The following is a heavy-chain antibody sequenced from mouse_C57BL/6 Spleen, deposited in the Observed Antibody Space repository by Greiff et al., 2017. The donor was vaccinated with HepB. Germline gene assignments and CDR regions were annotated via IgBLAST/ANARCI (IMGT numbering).Heavy chain of an antibody. Sequence: EVQLVESGGGLVKPGGSLKLSCAASGFTFSSYAMSWVRQTPEKRLEWVATISDGGSYTYYPVNVKGRITISRDNAKNNLYLQMSHLKSEDTAMYYCARGGQLRPYYAMDYWGQGTSVTVSS. J-gene: IGHJ4*01. V-gene: IGHV5-4*01. CDR1: GFTFSSYA. CDR2: ISDGGSYT. CDR3: ARGGQLRPYYAMDY. D-gene: IGHD3-2*02.